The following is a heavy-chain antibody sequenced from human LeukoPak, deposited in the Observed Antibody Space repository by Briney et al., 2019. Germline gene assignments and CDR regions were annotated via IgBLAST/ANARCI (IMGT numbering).Heavy chain of an antibody. J-gene: IGHJ4*02. D-gene: IGHD2-2*01. CDR2: INHSGST. CDR1: GGSFSGYY. V-gene: IGHV4-34*01. CDR3: ARKGRYQLALDY. Sequence: SETLSLTCAVYGGSFSGYYWSWIRQPPGKGLEWIGEINHSGSTNYNPSLKSRVTISVDTSKNQFSLKLSSVTAADTAVCYCARKGRYQLALDYRGQGTLVTVSS.